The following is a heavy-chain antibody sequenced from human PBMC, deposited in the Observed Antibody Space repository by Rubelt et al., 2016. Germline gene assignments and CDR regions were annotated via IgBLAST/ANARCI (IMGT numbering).Heavy chain of an antibody. J-gene: IGHJ4*02. Sequence: QVRLQQWGAGLLKSSETLSLTCAVYGGSFSGYYWSWIRQPPGKGLEWIGFIYSSGSTTYHPSLKSRVSISVDTPNNQFSLNLTTVAAGDTAVYYGARPHLVPIMGIITSYHFDYWGRGTLVTVSS. CDR1: GGSFSGYY. V-gene: IGHV4-34*11. D-gene: IGHD3-10*01. CDR2: IYSSGST. CDR3: ARPHLVPIMGIITSYHFDY.